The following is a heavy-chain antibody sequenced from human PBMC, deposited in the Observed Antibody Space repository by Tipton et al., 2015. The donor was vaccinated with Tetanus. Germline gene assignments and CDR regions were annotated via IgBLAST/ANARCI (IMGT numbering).Heavy chain of an antibody. CDR2: VHYTGDT. Sequence: TLSLTCTVSGGSITSSDYFWGWIRQPPGKGLEWIANVHYTGDTYYSPSLQSRVTISVDTSKNQFSLRLSSVTAADTAVYYCARIHDFLSGHFDFWGQGTLVTVSS. J-gene: IGHJ4*02. D-gene: IGHD3-3*01. V-gene: IGHV4-39*01. CDR1: GGSITSSDYF. CDR3: ARIHDFLSGHFDF.